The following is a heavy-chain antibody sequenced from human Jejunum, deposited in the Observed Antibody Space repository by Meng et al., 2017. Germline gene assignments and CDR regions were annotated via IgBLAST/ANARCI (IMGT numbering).Heavy chain of an antibody. CDR2: IYHTGST. J-gene: IGHJ5*02. V-gene: IGHV4-4*02. CDR1: GGSISDSNW. D-gene: IGHD5-12*01. Sequence: QVQLQAWCPGLVKPSGPLSPTCAVSGGSISDSNWWSWVRQPPGKGLEWIGEIYHTGSTNYNPSLKRRVTMSLDKSKNQFFLDLTSVTAADTAVYYCARDLLGPAIAASGYFDPWGQGTLVTVSS. CDR3: ARDLLGPAIAASGYFDP.